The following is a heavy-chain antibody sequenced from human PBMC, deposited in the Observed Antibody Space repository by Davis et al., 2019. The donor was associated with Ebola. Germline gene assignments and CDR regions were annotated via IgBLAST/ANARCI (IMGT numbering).Heavy chain of an antibody. Sequence: GESLKISCVASGFSLGSCAMSWVRQAPGKGLEWVSGIGSDGARHYADSVKGRFTMSRDNAKNTLYLQMNSLRAEDTAVYYCGRVILVPGIGVDIWGQGTTVTVSS. CDR2: IGSDGAR. CDR3: GRVILVPGIGVDI. D-gene: IGHD2-21*01. V-gene: IGHV3-23*01. J-gene: IGHJ6*02. CDR1: GFSLGSCA.